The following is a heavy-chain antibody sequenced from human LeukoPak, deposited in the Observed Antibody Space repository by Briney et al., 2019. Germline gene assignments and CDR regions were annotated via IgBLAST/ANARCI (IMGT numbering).Heavy chain of an antibody. CDR1: GYTFTSYG. V-gene: IGHV1-18*01. CDR2: ISAYNGNT. J-gene: IGHJ3*02. Sequence: GASVKVSFKASGYTFTSYGFSWVRQAPGQGLEWMGWISAYNGNTNYAQKLQGRVIMHTDTSTSTAYMQLRSLRSEKTAVYYCARDRDAAAYCGGDCYVAFDIWGQGTMVTVSS. CDR3: ARDRDAAAYCGGDCYVAFDI. D-gene: IGHD2-21*01.